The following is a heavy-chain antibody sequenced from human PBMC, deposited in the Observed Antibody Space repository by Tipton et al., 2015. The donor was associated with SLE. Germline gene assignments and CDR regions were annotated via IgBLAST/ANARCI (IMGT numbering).Heavy chain of an antibody. CDR2: IYSSGST. V-gene: IGHV4-59*01. CDR3: ARGEGETIY. J-gene: IGHJ4*02. Sequence: TLSLTCSVSGGSITRYYWSWIRQPPGKGLEWIGYIYSSGSTNYNPSLKSRVTISVDTSKNQFSLKMSSVTAADTAVYYCARGEGETIYWGQGTLITVSS. CDR1: GGSITRYY. D-gene: IGHD4/OR15-4a*01.